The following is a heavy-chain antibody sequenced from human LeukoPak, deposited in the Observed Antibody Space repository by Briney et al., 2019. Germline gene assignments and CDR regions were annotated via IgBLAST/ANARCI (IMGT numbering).Heavy chain of an antibody. J-gene: IGHJ5*02. CDR1: GITLDYYA. Sequence: SLRLFWATPGITLDYYAMDLVRQGSGEGLEGVPGISWNSGSIGYADSVKGRFTISRDNAKNSLYLQMNSLRAEDTALYYCAKDKQYQLLGWFDPWGQGTLVTVSS. D-gene: IGHD2-2*01. CDR2: ISWNSGSI. CDR3: AKDKQYQLLGWFDP. V-gene: IGHV3-9*01.